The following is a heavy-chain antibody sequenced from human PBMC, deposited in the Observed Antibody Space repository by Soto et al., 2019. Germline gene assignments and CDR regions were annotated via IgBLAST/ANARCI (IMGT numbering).Heavy chain of an antibody. Sequence: SETLSLTCAVYGGSFSGYYWSWIRQPPGKGLEWIGEINHSGSTNYNPSLKSRVTISVDTSKNQFSLKLSSVTAADTAVYYCARARRGWFDPWGQGTLVTVSS. CDR2: INHSGST. CDR3: ARARRGWFDP. V-gene: IGHV4-34*01. J-gene: IGHJ5*02. CDR1: GGSFSGYY. D-gene: IGHD3-16*01.